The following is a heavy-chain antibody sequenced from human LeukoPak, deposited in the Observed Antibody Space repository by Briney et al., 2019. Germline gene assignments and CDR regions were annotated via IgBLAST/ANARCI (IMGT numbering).Heavy chain of an antibody. D-gene: IGHD2-2*01. Sequence: ASVKVSCKASGYTFTGYYMHWVRQAPGQGLEWMGWINPNSGGTNYPQKFQGRVTMTRDTSITTAYMELSRLRSDDTAVYYCARANIVILPAASSDYWGQGTLVTVSS. CDR2: INPNSGGT. CDR3: ARANIVILPAASSDY. CDR1: GYTFTGYY. V-gene: IGHV1-2*02. J-gene: IGHJ4*02.